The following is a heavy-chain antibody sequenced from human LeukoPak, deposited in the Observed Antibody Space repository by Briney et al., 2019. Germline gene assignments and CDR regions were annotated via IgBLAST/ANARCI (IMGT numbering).Heavy chain of an antibody. CDR1: GFPFSSFW. D-gene: IGHD3-22*01. Sequence: GGSLRLSCAASGFPFSSFWMSWVRQAPGMGLAWVATINQDGSEKYYVDSVKGRFTISRDNAKNTLNLQMNSLRAEDTAVYYCARDLGQYYDTSDNWFDPWGQGTLVTVSS. V-gene: IGHV3-7*01. CDR2: INQDGSEK. CDR3: ARDLGQYYDTSDNWFDP. J-gene: IGHJ5*02.